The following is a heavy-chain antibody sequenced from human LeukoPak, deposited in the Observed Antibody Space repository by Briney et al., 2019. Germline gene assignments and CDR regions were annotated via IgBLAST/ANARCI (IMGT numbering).Heavy chain of an antibody. Sequence: PGGSLRLSCAASGFTFSSYWMHWVRQAPGKGLVWVSRINGDGSITSYADSVMDRCTISRDNAKNTLYLQMNSLRAEDTAVYYCARGSAGFDYWGQGALVTVSS. CDR3: ARGSAGFDY. CDR1: GFTFSSYW. CDR2: INGDGSIT. D-gene: IGHD6-13*01. J-gene: IGHJ4*02. V-gene: IGHV3-74*01.